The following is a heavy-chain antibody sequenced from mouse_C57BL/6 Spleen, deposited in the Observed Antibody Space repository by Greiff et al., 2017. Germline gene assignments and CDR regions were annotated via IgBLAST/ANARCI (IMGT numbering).Heavy chain of an antibody. CDR3: ARLGREYFDY. J-gene: IGHJ2*01. CDR1: GFTFSDYY. V-gene: IGHV5-12*01. CDR2: ISNGGGST. D-gene: IGHD4-1*01. Sequence: EVKLMESGGGLVQPGGSLKLSCAASGFTFSDYYMYWVRQTPEKRLEWVAYISNGGGSTYYPDTVKGRFTISRDNAKNTLYLQMSRLKSEDTAMYYCARLGREYFDYWGQGTTLTVSS.